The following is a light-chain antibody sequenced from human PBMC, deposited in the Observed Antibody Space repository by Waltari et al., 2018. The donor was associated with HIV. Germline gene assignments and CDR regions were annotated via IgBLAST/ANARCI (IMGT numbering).Light chain of an antibody. V-gene: IGKV1-9*01. CDR2: AAD. CDR3: QHVSSYPRT. Sequence: DIQLTQSPSFVSASVGDRVIITCRASQGISTYLVWYQQRSGKPPELLIYAADTLRSGVPSRFSGRGSGTEFTLTISSLQPEDFATYFYQHVSSYPRTFGQGTKVEVK. J-gene: IGKJ1*01. CDR1: QGISTY.